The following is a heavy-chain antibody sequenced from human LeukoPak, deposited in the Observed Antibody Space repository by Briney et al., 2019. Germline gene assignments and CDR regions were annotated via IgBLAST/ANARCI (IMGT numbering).Heavy chain of an antibody. CDR1: GFTFDDHG. J-gene: IGHJ4*02. D-gene: IGHD3-22*01. V-gene: IGHV3-20*04. CDR2: INWSGGNI. Sequence: PGESLRLSCAASGFTFDDHGMSWVRQAPGKGLEWVSDINWSGGNIRYADSVRGRFTISRVNAKNSLYLQMNSLRAEDTALYFCAKYFFDSSGYSSYFDFWGQGTLVTVSS. CDR3: AKYFFDSSGYSSYFDF.